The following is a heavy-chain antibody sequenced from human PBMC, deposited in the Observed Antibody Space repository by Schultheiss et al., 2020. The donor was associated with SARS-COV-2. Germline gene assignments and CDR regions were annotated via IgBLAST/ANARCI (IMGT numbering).Heavy chain of an antibody. CDR3: ASPPYYDFWSGYYPNNWFDP. D-gene: IGHD3-3*01. J-gene: IGHJ5*02. CDR2: ISGSGGST. V-gene: IGHV3-23*01. CDR1: GFTFSSYD. Sequence: GESLKISCAASGFTFSSYDMSWVRQAPGKGLEWVSAISGSGGSTYYADSVKGRFTISRDNSKNTLYLQMNSLRAEDTAVYYCASPPYYDFWSGYYPNNWFDPWGQGTLVTVSS.